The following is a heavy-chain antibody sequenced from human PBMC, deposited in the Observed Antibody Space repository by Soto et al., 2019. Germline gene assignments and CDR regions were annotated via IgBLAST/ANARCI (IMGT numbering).Heavy chain of an antibody. CDR1: GITFSNAW. Sequence: EVQLVESGGGLVEPGGSLRLSCAASGITFSNAWMNWVRKAPGKGLEYIGRIRSKTDGGTTEYAAPVEGRFTVSRDDSKNTRYLQMSGLKTEDTAVYYCTTTRPGTNVFDKWGQGTLVTVSS. V-gene: IGHV3-15*01. CDR2: IRSKTDGGTT. J-gene: IGHJ3*02. D-gene: IGHD6-13*01. CDR3: TTTRPGTNVFDK.